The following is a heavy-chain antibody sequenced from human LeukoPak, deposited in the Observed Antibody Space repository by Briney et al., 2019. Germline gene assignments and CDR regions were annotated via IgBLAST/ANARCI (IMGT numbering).Heavy chain of an antibody. J-gene: IGHJ3*02. Sequence: SVKVSFKASGGTFSSYASSWVRPARGQGLAWVGGIIPIFGRSNKLQKFQGGVTITTDESPSTAYIELSSLRSEDTAVYYCARDLGAWDYYDSSVGAFDIWGQGTMVTVSS. V-gene: IGHV1-69*05. CDR2: IIPIFGRS. D-gene: IGHD3-22*01. CDR3: ARDLGAWDYYDSSVGAFDI. CDR1: GGTFSSYA.